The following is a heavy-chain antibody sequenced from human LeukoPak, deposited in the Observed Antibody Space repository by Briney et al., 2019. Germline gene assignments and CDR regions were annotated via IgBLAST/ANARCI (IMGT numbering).Heavy chain of an antibody. CDR1: GGSISSGGYY. J-gene: IGHJ6*02. V-gene: IGHV4-31*03. CDR2: IYYSGST. Sequence: PSETLSLTCTVSGGSISSGGYYWSWIRQHPGKGLEWIGYIYYSGSTYYNPSLKSRVTISVDTSKNQFSLKLSSVTAADTAVYYCARDGMYSSSWYYGMDVWGQGTTVTVSS. D-gene: IGHD6-13*01. CDR3: ARDGMYSSSWYYGMDV.